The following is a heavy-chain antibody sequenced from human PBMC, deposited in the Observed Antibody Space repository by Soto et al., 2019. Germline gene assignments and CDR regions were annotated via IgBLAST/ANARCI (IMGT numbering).Heavy chain of an antibody. CDR1: GYTFNTYW. CDR3: ARQKLWMATINNDAFDV. J-gene: IGHJ3*01. D-gene: IGHD2-21*01. V-gene: IGHV5-51*01. CDR2: IYPGDSDT. Sequence: PGESLKISCSGSGYTFNTYWIGWVLQMPGKGLEWMGFIYPGDSDTTYSPSFQGQVTISVDKSISTAYLQWSSLKVSDTAIYYCARQKLWMATINNDAFDVWGQGTKVTVSS.